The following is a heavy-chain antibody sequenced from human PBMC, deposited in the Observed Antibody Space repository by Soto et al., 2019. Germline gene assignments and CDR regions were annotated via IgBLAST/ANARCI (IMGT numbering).Heavy chain of an antibody. CDR2: ISGFNDDT. V-gene: IGHV1-18*01. J-gene: IGHJ5*02. D-gene: IGHD3-10*01. Sequence: QDQLVQSGAEMKNPGASVKVSCKASGYTFTSYGISWVRQAPGQGLEWMGWISGFNDDTNHAQKLQGRVTMTKDTSTSTAYMELRSLKSDDTAVYYCARSGCYYPARNWFGPWGQGTLVTVSS. CDR1: GYTFTSYG. CDR3: ARSGCYYPARNWFGP.